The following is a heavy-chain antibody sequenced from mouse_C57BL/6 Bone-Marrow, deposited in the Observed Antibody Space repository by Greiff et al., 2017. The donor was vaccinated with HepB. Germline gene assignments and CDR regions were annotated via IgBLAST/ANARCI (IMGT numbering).Heavy chain of an antibody. D-gene: IGHD4-1*01. Sequence: EVQLVESGGGLVQPKGSLTLSCAASGFSFNTYAMNWVRQAPGQGLEWVARIRSKSNNYATYYADSVKDRFTISRDDSESMLYLQMNNLKTEDTAMYYWVRGEHWDGAYWGQGTLVTVSS. CDR1: GFSFNTYA. V-gene: IGHV10-1*01. J-gene: IGHJ3*01. CDR2: IRSKSNNYAT. CDR3: VRGEHWDGAY.